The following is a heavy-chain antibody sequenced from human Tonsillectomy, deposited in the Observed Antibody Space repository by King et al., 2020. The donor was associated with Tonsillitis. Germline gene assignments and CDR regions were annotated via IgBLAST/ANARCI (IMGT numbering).Heavy chain of an antibody. V-gene: IGHV1-69*01. D-gene: IGHD3-10*01. CDR2: IIPKFDTT. Sequence: VQLVESGAEVRKPGSSVKVSCKASGGTFSGYAISWVRQAPGQGLEWMGGIIPKFDTTNYAQKFQGRVTITADESTSTAYMGLSSLRSEDTALYYCARGQGSGSYYSPGYWYFDLWGRGTLVTVSS. J-gene: IGHJ2*01. CDR3: ARGQGSGSYYSPGYWYFDL. CDR1: GGTFSGYA.